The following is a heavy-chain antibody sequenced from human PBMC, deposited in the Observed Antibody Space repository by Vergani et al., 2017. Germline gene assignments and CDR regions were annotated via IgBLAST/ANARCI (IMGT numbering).Heavy chain of an antibody. CDR3: ARDSLYCSSTSCYVGRDWFDP. Sequence: QVQLVQSGAEVKKPGASVKVSCKASVYTFTSYYMHWVRQAPGQGLEWMGIINPSGGSTSYAQKFQGRVTMTRDTSTSTVYMELSSLRSEDTAVYYCARDSLYCSSTSCYVGRDWFDPWGQGTLVTVSS. J-gene: IGHJ5*02. D-gene: IGHD2-2*01. CDR2: INPSGGST. V-gene: IGHV1-46*01. CDR1: VYTFTSYY.